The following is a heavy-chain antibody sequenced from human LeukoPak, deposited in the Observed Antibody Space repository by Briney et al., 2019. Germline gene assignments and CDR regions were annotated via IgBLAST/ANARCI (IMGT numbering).Heavy chain of an antibody. CDR1: GGSISSGSYY. J-gene: IGHJ4*02. CDR3: ARAWSYHDSSGYSIDY. Sequence: PSETLSLTCTVSGGSISSGSYYWSWIRQPAGKGLEWIGRIYTSGSTNYNPSLKSRVTISVDTSKNQFSLKLSSVTAADTAVYYCARAWSYHDSSGYSIDYWGQGTLVTVSS. D-gene: IGHD3-22*01. V-gene: IGHV4-61*02. CDR2: IYTSGST.